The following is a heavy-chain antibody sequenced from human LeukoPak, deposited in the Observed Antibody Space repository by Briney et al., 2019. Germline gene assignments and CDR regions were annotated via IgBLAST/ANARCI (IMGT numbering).Heavy chain of an antibody. CDR3: ARPYSSGYLEWGY. Sequence: SVKASCKASGGTFSSYAISWVRQAPGQGLEWMGGIIPIFGTANYAQKFQGRVTITADESTSTAYMELSSLRSEDTAEYYCARPYSSGYLEWGYWGQGTLVTVSS. J-gene: IGHJ4*02. D-gene: IGHD3-22*01. V-gene: IGHV1-69*13. CDR1: GGTFSSYA. CDR2: IIPIFGTA.